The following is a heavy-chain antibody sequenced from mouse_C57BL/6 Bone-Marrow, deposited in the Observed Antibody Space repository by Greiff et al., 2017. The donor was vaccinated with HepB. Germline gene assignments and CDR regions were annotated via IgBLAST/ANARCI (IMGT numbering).Heavy chain of an antibody. CDR2: ISNGGGST. CDR3: ARRDYGSRTGAMDY. D-gene: IGHD1-1*01. V-gene: IGHV5-12*01. J-gene: IGHJ4*01. CDR1: GFTFSDYY. Sequence: EVKLQESGGGLVQPGGSLKLSCAASGFTFSDYYMYWVRQTPEKRLEWVAYISNGGGSTYYPDTVKGRFTISRDNAKNTLYLQMSRLKSEDTAMYYCARRDYGSRTGAMDYWGQGTSVTVSS.